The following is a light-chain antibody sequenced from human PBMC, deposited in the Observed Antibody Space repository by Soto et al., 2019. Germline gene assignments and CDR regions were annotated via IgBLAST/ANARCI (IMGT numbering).Light chain of an antibody. V-gene: IGKV1-39*01. CDR1: QSISVY. Sequence: DIQMTQSPSSLSASVGDSVTITCRASQSISVYVHWYQQKPGEAPKLLIYAASNLQSGVPSRFSGSGSGTDFTLTISSLQPEDFATYYCQQSYSPVLTFGPGTRVDIK. J-gene: IGKJ3*01. CDR3: QQSYSPVLT. CDR2: AAS.